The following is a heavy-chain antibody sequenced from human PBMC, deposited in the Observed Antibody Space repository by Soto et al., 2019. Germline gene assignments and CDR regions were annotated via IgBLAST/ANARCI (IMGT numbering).Heavy chain of an antibody. CDR2: IYYSGST. CDR1: GGSISSSSYY. V-gene: IGHV4-39*02. CDR3: AREPQWLVLGWFDP. Sequence: SETLSLTCTVSGGSISSSSYYWGWIRQPPGKGLEWIGSIYYSGSTYYNPSLKSRVTISVDTSKNQFSLKLSSVTAADTAVYYCAREPQWLVLGWFDPWGQGTLVTVSS. D-gene: IGHD6-19*01. J-gene: IGHJ5*02.